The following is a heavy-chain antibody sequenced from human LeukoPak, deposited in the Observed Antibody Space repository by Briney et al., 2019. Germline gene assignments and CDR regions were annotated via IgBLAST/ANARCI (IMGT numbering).Heavy chain of an antibody. CDR1: EFTFSSFG. CDR2: ISSSSSYI. V-gene: IGHV3-21*04. CDR3: ARDRDYGDYVGGFDP. D-gene: IGHD4-17*01. J-gene: IGHJ5*02. Sequence: PGGSLRLSCVASEFTFSSFGMHWVRQAPGKGLECVSSISSSSSYIYYADSVKGRFTISRDNAKNSLYLQMNSLRAEDTAVYYCARDRDYGDYVGGFDPWGQGTLVTVSS.